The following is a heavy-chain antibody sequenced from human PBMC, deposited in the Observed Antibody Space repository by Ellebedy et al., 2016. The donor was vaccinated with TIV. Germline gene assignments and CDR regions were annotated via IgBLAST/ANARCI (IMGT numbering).Heavy chain of an antibody. CDR3: ARHPVADAFDI. J-gene: IGHJ3*02. CDR1: GGSISSYY. V-gene: IGHV4-59*04. Sequence: MPSETLSLTCTVSGGSISSYYWSWIRQPPGKGLEWIGYIYYSGSTYYNPSLKSRVTISLDTSKNQFSLKLSSVTAADTAVYYCARHPVADAFDIWGQGTMVTVSS. D-gene: IGHD2-21*01. CDR2: IYYSGST.